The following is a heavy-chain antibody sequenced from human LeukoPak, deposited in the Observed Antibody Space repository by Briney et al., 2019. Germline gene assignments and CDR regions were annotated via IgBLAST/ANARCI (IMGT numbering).Heavy chain of an antibody. Sequence: ASVKASCKASGYTFTGYYMHWVRQAPGQGLEWMGWIDPNGGGTKYAQKFQGRVTMARDTSISTGYMQLSRLTSDDTAVYYCARGGGLAAAGTRFDYWGQGTLVTVSS. CDR1: GYTFTGYY. J-gene: IGHJ4*02. D-gene: IGHD6-13*01. CDR3: ARGGGLAAAGTRFDY. V-gene: IGHV1-2*02. CDR2: IDPNGGGT.